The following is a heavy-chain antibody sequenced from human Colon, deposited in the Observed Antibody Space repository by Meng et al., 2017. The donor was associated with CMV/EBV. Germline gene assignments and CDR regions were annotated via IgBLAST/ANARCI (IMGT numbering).Heavy chain of an antibody. CDR3: ARTTRDGYCSSTSCYRRRGIFDY. V-gene: IGHV4-34*01. CDR2: INHSGST. Sequence: GSLRLSCAVYGGSFSGYYWSWIRQPPGKGLEWIGEINHSGSTNYNPSLKRRVTISVDTSKNQFSLKLSTVTAADTAVYYCARTTRDGYCSSTSCYRRRGIFDYWGQGTLVTVSS. D-gene: IGHD2-2*02. CDR1: GGSFSGYY. J-gene: IGHJ4*02.